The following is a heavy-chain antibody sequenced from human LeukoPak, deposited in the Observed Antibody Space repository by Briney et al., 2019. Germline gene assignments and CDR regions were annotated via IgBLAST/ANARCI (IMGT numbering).Heavy chain of an antibody. J-gene: IGHJ4*02. V-gene: IGHV5-51*01. CDR1: GYTFTAFC. CDR2: IYPADSEA. CDR3: ATLPKGALQDY. D-gene: IGHD4-11*01. Sequence: GESLIISCKASGYTFTAFCIAWVRQMPRKGLEYMVVIYPADSEARYRPSFQGQVTISPDKSTKTAYLHWSSLKAPGTAINYRATLPKGALQDYWGQGTLVIVSP.